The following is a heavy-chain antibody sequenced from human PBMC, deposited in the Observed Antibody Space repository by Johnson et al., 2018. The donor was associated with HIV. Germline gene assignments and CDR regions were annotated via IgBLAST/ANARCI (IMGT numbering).Heavy chain of an antibody. Sequence: VHLVESGGGLVQPGGSLRLSCAASGFTVSSNYMSWVRQAPGKGLEWVSVIYSGGSTIYYADSVKGRFTISRDNAKNSLYLQMNSLRAEDTAVYYCSSGAQFGTVSHDAFDIWGQGTMVTVSS. CDR3: SSGAQFGTVSHDAFDI. CDR2: IYSGGSTI. D-gene: IGHD1-7*01. J-gene: IGHJ3*02. V-gene: IGHV3-66*01. CDR1: GFTVSSNY.